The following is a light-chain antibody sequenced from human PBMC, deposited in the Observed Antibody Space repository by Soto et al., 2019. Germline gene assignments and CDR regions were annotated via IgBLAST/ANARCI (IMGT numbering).Light chain of an antibody. CDR3: QQYNSYSPYT. J-gene: IGKJ2*01. CDR1: QSISSC. CDR2: EAS. V-gene: IGKV1-5*03. Sequence: DIQMTQSPSTLSASVGDRVTITCRASQSISSCLAWYQQKPGKAPNLLIYEASSLESGVPSRFSGSGSGTEFTLTIISLHPDDFATYYCQQYNSYSPYTFGQGTKVEIK.